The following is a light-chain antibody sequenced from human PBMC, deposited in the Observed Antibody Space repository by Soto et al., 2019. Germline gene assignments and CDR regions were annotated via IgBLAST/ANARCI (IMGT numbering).Light chain of an antibody. V-gene: IGKV1-5*01. J-gene: IGKJ2*01. Sequence: DIQMTQSPSTLSASVGDRVTITCRASQSISRSLAWYQQKPGKAPNLLIYDASSLESGVPSRFSGSGFGTEFTLTISSLQPDDFAVYYCQVRTDWPPFMYSFGQGTKLEVK. CDR3: QVRTDWPPFMYS. CDR1: QSISRS. CDR2: DAS.